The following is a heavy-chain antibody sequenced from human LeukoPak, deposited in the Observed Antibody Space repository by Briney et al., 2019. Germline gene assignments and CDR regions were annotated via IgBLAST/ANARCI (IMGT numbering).Heavy chain of an antibody. CDR2: IYYSGST. J-gene: IGHJ4*02. V-gene: IGHV4-39*01. D-gene: IGHD3-16*01. CDR1: GFTFSNYE. CDR3: ASPGGGPTDY. Sequence: GSLRLSCAASGFTFSNYEMNWVRQPPGKGLEWIGSIYYSGSTYYNPSLKSRVTISIDTSKNQFSLKLRCVTAADTAVYYCASPGGGPTDYWGQGTLVTVSS.